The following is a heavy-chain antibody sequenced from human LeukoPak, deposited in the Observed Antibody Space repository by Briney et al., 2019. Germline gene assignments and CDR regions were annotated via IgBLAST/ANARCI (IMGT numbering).Heavy chain of an antibody. CDR1: GFNVTTNY. Sequence: GGSLRLSCAASGFNVTTNYMSWVRQAPGKGLEWVSVIYSGGTTYYADSVKGRFTISRDTSKNTLSLQMNSLRAEDTAVYYCARGRRDGYNLGYWGQGTLVGVSS. CDR2: IYSGGTT. V-gene: IGHV3-53*01. CDR3: ARGRRDGYNLGY. J-gene: IGHJ4*02. D-gene: IGHD5-24*01.